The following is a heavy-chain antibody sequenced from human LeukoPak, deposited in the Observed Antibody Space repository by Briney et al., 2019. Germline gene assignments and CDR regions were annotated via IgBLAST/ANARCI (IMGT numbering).Heavy chain of an antibody. CDR1: GFTFSGYG. D-gene: IGHD4-23*01. CDR3: AKDLGNSFDY. Sequence: VGSLRLSCAASGFTFSGYGMHWVRQAPGKGLEWVAFIHYDGSDKYYADSVKGRFTISRDNSKNTLYLQMYSLRAEDTAVYYCAKDLGNSFDYWGQGTLVTVSS. V-gene: IGHV3-30*02. J-gene: IGHJ4*02. CDR2: IHYDGSDK.